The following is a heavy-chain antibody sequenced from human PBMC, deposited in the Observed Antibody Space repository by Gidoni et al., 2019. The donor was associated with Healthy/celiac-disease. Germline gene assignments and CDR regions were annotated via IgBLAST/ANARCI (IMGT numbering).Heavy chain of an antibody. J-gene: IGHJ4*02. CDR2: ISGSGGST. CDR1: GFPFRSYA. V-gene: IGHV3-23*01. CDR3: ARANWGYRAIDY. Sequence: EVQLLESGGGLVQHGGSLKLSLSASGFPFRSYARSWVRPAPGKGLEWVSAISGSGGSTYYADSVKGRSTISRDNSKNTLYLQMNSLRAEDTAVYYCARANWGYRAIDYWGQGTLVTVSS. D-gene: IGHD7-27*01.